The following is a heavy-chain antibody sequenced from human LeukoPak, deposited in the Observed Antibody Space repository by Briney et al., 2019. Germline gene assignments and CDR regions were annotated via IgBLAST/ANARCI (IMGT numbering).Heavy chain of an antibody. CDR3: ARETFEY. CDR2: INHSGRT. CDR1: GFTFSNAW. V-gene: IGHV4-34*01. Sequence: GSLRLSCAASGFTFSNAWMSWVRQAPGKGLEWIGEINHSGRTNYNPSLKSRVTMSVDTSKNEFSLNLSSVTAADTAVYYCARETFEYWGQGTLVTVSS. J-gene: IGHJ4*02.